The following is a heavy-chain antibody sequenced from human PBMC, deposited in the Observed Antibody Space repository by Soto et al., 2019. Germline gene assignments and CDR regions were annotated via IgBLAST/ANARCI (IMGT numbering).Heavy chain of an antibody. V-gene: IGHV3-48*03. J-gene: IGHJ4*02. D-gene: IGHD2-2*01. Sequence: EVQLVESGGGLVQPGGSLRLSCAASGFTFSSYEMNWVRQAPGKGLEWLSYITTGGGTIYYADSAKGRFTISRDNAKNSLYLQMNSLGAEATAVYYCARRKSVPAAWAFYFDYWGQGALVTVSS. CDR3: ARRKSVPAAWAFYFDY. CDR1: GFTFSSYE. CDR2: ITTGGGTI.